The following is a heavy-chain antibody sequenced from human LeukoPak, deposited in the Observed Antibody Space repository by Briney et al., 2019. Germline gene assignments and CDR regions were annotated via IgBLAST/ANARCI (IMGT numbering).Heavy chain of an antibody. V-gene: IGHV3-7*01. CDR2: IKYDGIDK. CDR1: GFIFTDYW. CDR3: ARDSGYNAFDI. Sequence: GGSLRLSCAASGFIFTDYWMNWVRQAPGKGLEWVAMIKYDGIDKQYLDSVKGRFTISRDNAKNSLFLQMNSLRAEDTAVFYCARDSGYNAFDIWGQGTMVTVSS. J-gene: IGHJ3*02. D-gene: IGHD5-12*01.